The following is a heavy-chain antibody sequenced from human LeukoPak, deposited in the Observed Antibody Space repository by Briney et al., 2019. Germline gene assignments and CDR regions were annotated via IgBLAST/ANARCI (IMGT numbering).Heavy chain of an antibody. CDR2: INTNTGNP. Sequence: GASVKVSCKASGYTFTSYAMNWVRQAPGQGLEWMGWINTNTGNPTYAQGFTGRFVFSLDTSVSTAYLQISSLKAEDTAVYYCAREEESGWYPWDYYYYYGMDVWGQGTTVTVSS. CDR3: AREEESGWYPWDYYYYYGMDV. V-gene: IGHV7-4-1*02. CDR1: GYTFTSYA. D-gene: IGHD6-19*01. J-gene: IGHJ6*02.